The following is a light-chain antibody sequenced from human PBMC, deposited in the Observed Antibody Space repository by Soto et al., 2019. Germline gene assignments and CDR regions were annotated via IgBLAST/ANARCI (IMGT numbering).Light chain of an antibody. J-gene: IGLJ2*01. CDR3: CSYAGSSTYP. CDR2: EGS. CDR1: SSDVGIYNL. Sequence: QSALTQPASVSGSPGQSITISCTGTSSDVGIYNLVSWYQQHPGKAPKLMIYEGSKRPSGVSNRFSGSKSGNTASLTNSRLQAEDEADYYCCSYAGSSTYPLGGGTKVTVL. V-gene: IGLV2-23*01.